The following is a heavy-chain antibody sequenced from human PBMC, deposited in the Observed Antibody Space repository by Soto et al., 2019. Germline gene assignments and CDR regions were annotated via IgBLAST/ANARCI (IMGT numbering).Heavy chain of an antibody. CDR2: FNPEDGKT. CDR1: GYSLSKLS. Sequence: APVEVSCKVSGYSLSKLSMNWLRQPPGKGLEWMGGFNPEDGKTTYAQKFQGRVTLTEDTSTDTAYMDLSSLTSEDTAVYYCANHGDFAAFDFWGQGTRVTVSS. J-gene: IGHJ4*02. CDR3: ANHGDFAAFDF. V-gene: IGHV1-24*01.